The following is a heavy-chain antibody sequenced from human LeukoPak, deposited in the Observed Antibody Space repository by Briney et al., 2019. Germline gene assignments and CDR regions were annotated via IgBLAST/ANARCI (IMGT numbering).Heavy chain of an antibody. J-gene: IGHJ4*02. Sequence: SQTLSLTCTVSGGSISSGDYYWSWIRQPPGKGLEWIGYIYYSGSTYYNPSLKGRVTISVDTSKNQFSLKLSSVTAADTAVFYCARETTMLRGIIIKPLGFDYWGQGTLVTVSS. D-gene: IGHD3-10*01. CDR1: GGSISSGDYY. CDR2: IYYSGST. CDR3: ARETTMLRGIIIKPLGFDY. V-gene: IGHV4-30-4*01.